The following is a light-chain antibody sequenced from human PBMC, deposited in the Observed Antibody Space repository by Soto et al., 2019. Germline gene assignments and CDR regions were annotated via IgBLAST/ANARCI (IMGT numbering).Light chain of an antibody. CDR3: AAWDDSLNGQDWV. Sequence: QSVLTQPPSASGTPGQRVTISCCESSSDIGSNTVNWYQQLPGTAPKLLIYSNNQRPSGVPDRFSGSKSGTSASLAISGLQSEDEADYYCAAWDDSLNGQDWVFGGGTKLTVL. J-gene: IGLJ3*02. V-gene: IGLV1-44*01. CDR1: SSDIGSNT. CDR2: SNN.